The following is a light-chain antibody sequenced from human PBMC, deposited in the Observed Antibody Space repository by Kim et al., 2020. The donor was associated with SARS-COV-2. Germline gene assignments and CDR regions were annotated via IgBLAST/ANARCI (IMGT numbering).Light chain of an antibody. CDR2: EVS. Sequence: GQSVTISCTGTSSYVASYNAVSWYQVPPGSAPKLVIYEVSNRPSGVPDRFSGSKSGNTASLTISGLQSEDEADYYCSSWTTSSTYVFGTGTKVTVL. CDR1: SSYVASYNA. CDR3: SSWTTSSTYV. V-gene: IGLV2-18*02. J-gene: IGLJ1*01.